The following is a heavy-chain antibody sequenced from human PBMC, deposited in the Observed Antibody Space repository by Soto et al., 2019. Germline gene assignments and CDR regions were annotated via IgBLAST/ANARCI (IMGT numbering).Heavy chain of an antibody. CDR1: GGSVSSGSYY. J-gene: IGHJ4*02. D-gene: IGHD1-26*01. CDR2: IYYSGST. V-gene: IGHV4-61*01. CDR3: ARGQGALDY. Sequence: QVQLQESGPGLVKPSETLSLTCTVSGGSVSSGSYYWSWIRQPPGKGLEWIGYIYYSGSTNYNPSLKSRVTISVDTSKNQFSLKLSSVTAADTAVYYCARGQGALDYWGQGTLVTVSS.